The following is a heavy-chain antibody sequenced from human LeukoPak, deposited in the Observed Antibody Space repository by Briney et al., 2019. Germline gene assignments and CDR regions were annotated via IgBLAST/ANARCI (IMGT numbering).Heavy chain of an antibody. D-gene: IGHD3-22*01. CDR2: ISSSGSTI. J-gene: IGHJ4*02. CDR3: ARAQGGEDCYDSSGHQDY. V-gene: IGHV3-11*01. CDR1: GFTFSDYY. Sequence: GGSLRLSCAASGFTFSDYYMSWIRQAPGKGLEWVSYISSSGSTIYYADSVKGRFTISRDNAKNSLYLQMNSLRAEDTAVYYCARAQGGEDCYDSSGHQDYWGQGTLVTVSS.